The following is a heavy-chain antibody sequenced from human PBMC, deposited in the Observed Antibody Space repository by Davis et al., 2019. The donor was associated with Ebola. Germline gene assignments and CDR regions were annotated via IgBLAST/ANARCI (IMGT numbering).Heavy chain of an antibody. J-gene: IGHJ4*02. CDR3: ARGSTSCISNLCYLYI. Sequence: ASVKVSCKASGYTFTSYGINWVRQAPGQGPEWMGWVHPNSGNTGYAPKFQGRVTMTRNTSISTAYMELTSLTSEDTAVYYCARGSTSCISNLCYLYIWGPGSLVTVSS. D-gene: IGHD2-2*01. CDR2: VHPNSGNT. CDR1: GYTFTSYG. V-gene: IGHV1-8*01.